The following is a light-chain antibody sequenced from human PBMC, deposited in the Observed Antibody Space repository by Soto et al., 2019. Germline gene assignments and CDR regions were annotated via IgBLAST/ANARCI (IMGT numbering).Light chain of an antibody. V-gene: IGKV4-1*01. J-gene: IGKJ1*01. CDR1: QSVLHSSNNKNY. CDR3: QQYYSPWT. CDR2: WAS. Sequence: DIVMTQSPDSLAVSLGERATINCKSSQSVLHSSNNKNYLAWYRQKPGQPPKLLIYWASTRESGVPDRFSGSGSGTDFTLSISSLQAEDVAVYYCQQYYSPWTFGQGTKVEIK.